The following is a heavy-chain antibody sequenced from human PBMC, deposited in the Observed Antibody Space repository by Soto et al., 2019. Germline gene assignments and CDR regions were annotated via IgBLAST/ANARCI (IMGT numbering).Heavy chain of an antibody. CDR3: VSWVSAHFDY. CDR1: RYTFKSHG. Sequence: LRLSFAASRYTFKSHGLSWVRQAPGKGLEWVSTIDSSGVNTHYADSVKGRFTISRDNSRNTLHLQMHDLRADDTALYYCVSWVSAHFDYWGQGTVVTVSS. D-gene: IGHD3-16*01. CDR2: IDSSGVNT. V-gene: IGHV3-23*01. J-gene: IGHJ4*02.